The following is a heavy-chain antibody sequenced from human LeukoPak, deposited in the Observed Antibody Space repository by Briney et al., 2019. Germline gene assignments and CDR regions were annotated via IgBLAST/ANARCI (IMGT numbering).Heavy chain of an antibody. Sequence: ASVKVSCKASGYTFTGYSMHWVRQAPGQGLEWMGRINPNSGGTQYAQKLQGRVTMTSDSSIITVYMELSSLRSDDTAIYYCARDRAFRGGGFHPWGQGTLVTVSS. CDR1: GYTFTGYS. J-gene: IGHJ5*02. CDR2: INPNSGGT. CDR3: ARDRAFRGGGFHP. V-gene: IGHV1-2*06. D-gene: IGHD3-10*01.